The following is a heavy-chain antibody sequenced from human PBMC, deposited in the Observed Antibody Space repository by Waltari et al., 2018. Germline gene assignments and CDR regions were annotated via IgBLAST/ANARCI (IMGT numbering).Heavy chain of an antibody. CDR2: IHISGST. V-gene: IGHV4-39*07. CDR1: GGSIATRSYP. CDR3: ARQPPTTVPTPRSPFDT. J-gene: IGHJ3*02. Sequence: QPQLQESGPGLEKPSETLSPTCTVSGGSIATRSYPWAWIRQTPGKGLEWIGSIHISGSTYYNPSLRSRVTMSVDTSNNQFALKLTSVTAADTAVYYCARQPPTTVPTPRSPFDTWGQGTMVSVSS. D-gene: IGHD4-17*01.